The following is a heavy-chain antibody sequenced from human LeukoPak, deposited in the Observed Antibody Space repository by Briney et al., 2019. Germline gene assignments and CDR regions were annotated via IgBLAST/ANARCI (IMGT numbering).Heavy chain of an antibody. CDR3: ARDTPFRGSIAVADSN. D-gene: IGHD6-19*01. J-gene: IGHJ3*01. Sequence: GGSLRLSCAASGFTVSSNYMSWVRQAPGKGLEWVSVIYSGGSTYYADSVKGRFTISRDNSKNTLYLQMNSLRAEDTAVYYCARDTPFRGSIAVADSNWGQGTMVTVSS. CDR1: GFTVSSNY. CDR2: IYSGGST. V-gene: IGHV3-53*01.